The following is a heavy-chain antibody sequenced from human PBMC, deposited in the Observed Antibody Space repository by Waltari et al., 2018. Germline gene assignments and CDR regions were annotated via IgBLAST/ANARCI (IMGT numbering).Heavy chain of an antibody. Sequence: EVQVVESGGGLVQPGGSLRLSCAASGFTVSSNYRMWVRQPPGKGREWVSTIYMGGSTYYADSLRGRFTISRDNSKNTLYLQMNSLTPEDSAVYYCARELPSGGGVGDYWGQGTLVTVSS. V-gene: IGHV3-66*02. J-gene: IGHJ4*02. CDR2: IYMGGST. CDR3: ARELPSGGGVGDY. D-gene: IGHD3-16*01. CDR1: GFTVSSNY.